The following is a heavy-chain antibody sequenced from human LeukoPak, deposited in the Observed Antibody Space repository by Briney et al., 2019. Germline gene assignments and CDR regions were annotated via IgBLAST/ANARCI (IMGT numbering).Heavy chain of an antibody. CDR3: ARGNWNDPKVHSDY. J-gene: IGHJ4*02. CDR1: GYTFSSYS. D-gene: IGHD1-1*01. Sequence: ASVKVSCTASGYTFSSYSITWVRQAPGQGLEWMGWISTYNVNTYYAQTFQGRVTLTTYTSTTTGYLELGSLRSDDTAVYFCARGNWNDPKVHSDYWGQGTLVTVST. CDR2: ISTYNVNT. V-gene: IGHV1-18*04.